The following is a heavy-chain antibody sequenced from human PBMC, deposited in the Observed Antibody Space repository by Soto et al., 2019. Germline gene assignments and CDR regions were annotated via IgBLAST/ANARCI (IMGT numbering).Heavy chain of an antibody. V-gene: IGHV4-34*01. D-gene: IGHD2-2*01. J-gene: IGHJ5*02. CDR3: ARFPLEVPAAQINNWFDP. Sequence: PGKGLEWIGEINHSGSTNYTPSLKSRVTISVDTSKNQFSLKLSSVTAADTAVYYCARFPLEVPAAQINNWFDPRVHGTLVTVSS. CDR2: INHSGST.